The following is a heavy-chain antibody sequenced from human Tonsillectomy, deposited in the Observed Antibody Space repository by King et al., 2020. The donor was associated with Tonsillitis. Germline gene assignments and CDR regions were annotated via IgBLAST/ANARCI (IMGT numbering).Heavy chain of an antibody. J-gene: IGHJ4*02. V-gene: IGHV4-4*07. CDR3: AREAGATRYFDY. CDR2: IYSSGST. D-gene: IGHD1-26*01. CDR1: GGSISSHY. Sequence: QLQESGPGLVKPSETLSLTCTVSGGSISSHYWSWIRQPAGKGLEWIGLIYSSGSTSYNPSLKSRVTMSIDTSKKQFSLKLTAVTAADTAVYYCAREAGATRYFDYWGQGTLVTVSS.